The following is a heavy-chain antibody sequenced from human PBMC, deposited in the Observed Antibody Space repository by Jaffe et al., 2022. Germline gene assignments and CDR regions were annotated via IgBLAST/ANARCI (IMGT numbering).Heavy chain of an antibody. CDR3: ARDYDSSGYYRYFDY. CDR2: IYHSGST. V-gene: IGHV4-38-2*02. CDR1: GYSISSGYY. J-gene: IGHJ4*02. Sequence: QVQLQESGPGLVKPSETLSLTCAVSGYSISSGYYWGWIRQPPGKGLEWIGSIYHSGSTYYNPSLKSRVTISVDTSKNQFSLKLSSVTAADTAVYYCARDYDSSGYYRYFDYWGQGTLVTVSS. D-gene: IGHD3-22*01.